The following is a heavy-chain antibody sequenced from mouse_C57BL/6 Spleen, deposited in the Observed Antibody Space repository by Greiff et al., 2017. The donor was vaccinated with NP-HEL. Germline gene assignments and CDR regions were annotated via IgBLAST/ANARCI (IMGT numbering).Heavy chain of an antibody. V-gene: IGHV1-82*01. CDR3: ARGLTGTG. CDR2: IYPGDGDT. J-gene: IGHJ3*01. Sequence: VKLQESGPELVKPGASVKISCKASGYAFSSSWMNWVKQRPGKGLEWIGRIYPGDGDTNYNGKFKGKATLTADKSSSTAYMQLSSLTSEDSAVYFCARGLTGTGWGQGTLVTVSA. D-gene: IGHD4-1*01. CDR1: GYAFSSSW.